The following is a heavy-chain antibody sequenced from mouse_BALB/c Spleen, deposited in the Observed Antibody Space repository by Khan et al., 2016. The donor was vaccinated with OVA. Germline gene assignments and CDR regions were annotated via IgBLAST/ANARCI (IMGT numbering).Heavy chain of an antibody. Sequence: QVQLQQPGAELVKPGASVKLSCKASGYTFTSYWMHWVKQRPGQGLEWIGEINPSNGRTNYNEKFKSKATLTVDKSSSTAYMQLSSLTSEDSAVYYCARRHYGYGEGWFAYWGQGTLVTVSA. D-gene: IGHD2-2*01. J-gene: IGHJ3*01. CDR1: GYTFTSYW. V-gene: IGHV1S81*02. CDR2: INPSNGRT. CDR3: ARRHYGYGEGWFAY.